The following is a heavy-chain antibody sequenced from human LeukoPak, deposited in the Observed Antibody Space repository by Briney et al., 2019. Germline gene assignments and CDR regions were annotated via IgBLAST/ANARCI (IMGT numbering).Heavy chain of an antibody. D-gene: IGHD3-22*01. CDR1: GFTVSTYY. CDR3: AGDSGTSGYGSVDI. Sequence: GGSLRLSCAASGFTVSTYYMSWVRQAPGMGLEWVSLLYSGGSTYYADSVQGRFTISRDNSKNTLYLQMNSLRAEDTAVYYCAGDSGTSGYGSVDIWGQGTMVTVSS. J-gene: IGHJ3*02. CDR2: LYSGGST. V-gene: IGHV3-66*01.